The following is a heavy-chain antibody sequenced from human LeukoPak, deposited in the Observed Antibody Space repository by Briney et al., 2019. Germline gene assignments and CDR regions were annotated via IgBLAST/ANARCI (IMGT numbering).Heavy chain of an antibody. J-gene: IGHJ6*02. CDR2: ISSSTSYI. CDR3: ARDPTPRYCSGGSCYTHYGMDV. V-gene: IGHV3-21*01. D-gene: IGHD2-15*01. Sequence: GGSLRLSCAASGFTFSSYTMTWVRQAPGKGLEWVSSISSSTSYIYYADSVKGRLTISRDNAKNSLYLQMNSLRAEDTAIYYCARDPTPRYCSGGSCYTHYGMDVWGQGTTVTVSS. CDR1: GFTFSSYT.